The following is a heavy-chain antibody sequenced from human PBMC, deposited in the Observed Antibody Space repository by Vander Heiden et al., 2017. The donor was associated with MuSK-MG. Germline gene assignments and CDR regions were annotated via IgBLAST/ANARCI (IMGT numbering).Heavy chain of an antibody. J-gene: IGHJ6*02. CDR2: VNHRGNG. CDR1: SGPFSNIFF. Sequence: QVQLQQWGAGLLKPSETLSLTCAVDSGPFSNIFFWTWVRQSPGRGLEWIGEVNHRGNGNYNPSLRSRVTVSLDTSKNHLSLTLTSVTVADTAVYYCTRGRSRETRRGYDYNGSDVWGQGTTVIVSS. CDR3: TRGRSRETRRGYDYNGSDV. V-gene: IGHV4-34*01.